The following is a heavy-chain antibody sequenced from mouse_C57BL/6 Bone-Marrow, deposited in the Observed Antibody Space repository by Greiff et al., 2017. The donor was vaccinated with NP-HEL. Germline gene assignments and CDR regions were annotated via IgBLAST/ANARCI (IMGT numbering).Heavy chain of an antibody. CDR3: ASPRYYYGCSPDY. J-gene: IGHJ2*01. V-gene: IGHV1-64*01. D-gene: IGHD1-1*01. Sequence: QVQLKQPGAELVKPGASVKLSCKASGYTFTSYWMHWVKQRPGQGLEWIGMIHPNSGSTNYNEKFKSKATLTVDKSSSTAYMQLSSLTSEDSAVYYCASPRYYYGCSPDYWGQGTTLTVSS. CDR1: GYTFTSYW. CDR2: IHPNSGST.